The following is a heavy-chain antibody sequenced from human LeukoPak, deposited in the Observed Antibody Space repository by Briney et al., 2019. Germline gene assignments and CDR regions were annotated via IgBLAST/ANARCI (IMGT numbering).Heavy chain of an antibody. D-gene: IGHD6-13*01. V-gene: IGHV4-59*01. CDR2: IYYSGST. Sequence: SETLSLTCTVSGGSISSYYWSWIRQPPGKGLEGIGDIYYSGSTNYPPSLKRRVTISVDTSKNQFSLKLSSVTAADTAVYYCARVSGQLVDYWGQGTPVTVSS. CDR3: ARVSGQLVDY. J-gene: IGHJ4*02. CDR1: GGSISSYY.